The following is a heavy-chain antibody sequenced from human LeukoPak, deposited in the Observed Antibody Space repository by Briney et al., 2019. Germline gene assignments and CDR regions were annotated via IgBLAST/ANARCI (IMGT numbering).Heavy chain of an antibody. CDR2: INPNSGGT. J-gene: IGHJ6*03. CDR3: ARDLYQWLPSTRPRDYYYYMDV. CDR1: GYTFTGYY. D-gene: IGHD6-19*01. V-gene: IGHV1-2*02. Sequence: GASVKVSCKASGYTFTGYYIHWVRQAPGQGLEYMGWINPNSGGTNYAQKFQVRVTMTRDTSISTAYMELSRLRSDDTAVYYCARDLYQWLPSTRPRDYYYYMDVWGEGTTVTVSS.